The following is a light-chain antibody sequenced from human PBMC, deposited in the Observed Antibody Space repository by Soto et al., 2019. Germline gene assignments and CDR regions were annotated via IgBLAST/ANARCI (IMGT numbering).Light chain of an antibody. Sequence: DIQMTQSPSSLSASVGDKVTITCRASQGISNYLAWYQQKPGKVPTLLIYSASTLQSGVPSRFSGSGSGTAFTLTISGLQPEDVATYYCQRYDSAPWTFGQGTKVEIK. CDR2: SAS. V-gene: IGKV1-27*01. J-gene: IGKJ1*01. CDR1: QGISNY. CDR3: QRYDSAPWT.